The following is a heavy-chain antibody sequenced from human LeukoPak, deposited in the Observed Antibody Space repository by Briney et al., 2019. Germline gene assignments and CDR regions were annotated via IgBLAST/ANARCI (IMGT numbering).Heavy chain of an antibody. D-gene: IGHD4-11*01. CDR3: ARATSYWYFDL. V-gene: IGHV3-7*01. CDR2: IKQDGSEK. CDR1: GFTFNKYW. J-gene: IGHJ2*01. Sequence: GGSLRLSCAASGFTFNKYWMTWVRQAPGKGLEWVANIKQDGSEKYYVDSVKGRFTISRDNAKNSLYLQMNSLRAEDTAVYYCARATSYWYFDLWGRGTLVTVSS.